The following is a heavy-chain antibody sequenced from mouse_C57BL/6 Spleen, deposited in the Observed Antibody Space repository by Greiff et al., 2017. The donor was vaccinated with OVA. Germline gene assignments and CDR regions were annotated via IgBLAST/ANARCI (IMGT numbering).Heavy chain of an antibody. CDR3: ARWIYDGYYDAMDY. D-gene: IGHD2-3*01. V-gene: IGHV1-82*01. Sequence: QVQLQQSGPELVKPGASVKISCKASGYAFSSSWMNWVKQRPGKGLEWIGRIYPGDGDTNYNGKFKGKATLTADKSSSTAYMQLSSLTSEDSAVYFCARWIYDGYYDAMDYWGQGTSVTVSS. J-gene: IGHJ4*01. CDR1: GYAFSSSW. CDR2: IYPGDGDT.